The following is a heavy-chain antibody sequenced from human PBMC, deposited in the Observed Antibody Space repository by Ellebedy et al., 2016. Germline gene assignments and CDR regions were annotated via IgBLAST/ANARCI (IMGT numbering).Heavy chain of an antibody. Sequence: GGSLRLSCAASGFTFSTYEMHWVRQPTGKGLEWVSAIGTAGNTFYADSVKGRFTISRENAKNSLYLQMNSLRAGDTAVYYCARGVGSGWFDPWGQGTLVTVSS. V-gene: IGHV3-13*01. D-gene: IGHD2-15*01. J-gene: IGHJ5*02. CDR2: IGTAGNT. CDR3: ARGVGSGWFDP. CDR1: GFTFSTYE.